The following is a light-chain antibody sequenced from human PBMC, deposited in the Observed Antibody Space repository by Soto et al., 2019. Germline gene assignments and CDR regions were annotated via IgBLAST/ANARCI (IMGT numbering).Light chain of an antibody. CDR2: DVS. CDR1: SRDVGGYNY. J-gene: IGLJ1*01. Sequence: QSALTQPASVSGSPGQSITISCTGTSRDVGGYNYVSWYQQHPGKAPELMIHDVSNRPSGVSNRFSGPKSGNTAPLTISGLQAEDEAEYYCISYTSSSLYVFGTGTKVTVL. CDR3: ISYTSSSLYV. V-gene: IGLV2-14*01.